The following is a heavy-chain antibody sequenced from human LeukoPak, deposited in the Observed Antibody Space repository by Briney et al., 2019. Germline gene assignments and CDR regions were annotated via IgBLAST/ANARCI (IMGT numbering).Heavy chain of an antibody. D-gene: IGHD3-9*01. CDR3: ARDENSVRYFDWLRPNYYGMDV. J-gene: IGHJ6*02. CDR2: INPNSGGT. CDR1: GYTFTGYY. Sequence: GASVTVSCKASGYTFTGYYMHWVRQAPGQGLEWMGWINPNSGGTNYAQKFQGGVTMTRDTSISTAYMELSRLRSDDTAVYYCARDENSVRYFDWLRPNYYGMDVWGQGTTVTVSS. V-gene: IGHV1-2*02.